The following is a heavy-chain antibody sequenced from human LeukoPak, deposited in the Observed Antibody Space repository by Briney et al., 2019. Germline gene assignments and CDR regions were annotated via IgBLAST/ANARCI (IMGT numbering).Heavy chain of an antibody. Sequence: PGGSLRLSCTASGFTFGDYAMSWVRQAPGKGLEWVGFIRSKAYGGTTEYAASVKGRFTISRDDSKSIAYLQMNSLKTEDTAVYYCTRDPGDTYYDFWSGYLGPDYFDYWGQGTLVTVSS. V-gene: IGHV3-49*04. CDR1: GFTFGDYA. D-gene: IGHD3-3*01. CDR3: TRDPGDTYYDFWSGYLGPDYFDY. J-gene: IGHJ4*02. CDR2: IRSKAYGGTT.